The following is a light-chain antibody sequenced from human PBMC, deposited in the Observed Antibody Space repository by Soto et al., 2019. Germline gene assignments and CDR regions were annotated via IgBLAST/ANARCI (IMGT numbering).Light chain of an antibody. CDR3: EQYGSLPKWT. CDR1: QSVTSSK. J-gene: IGKJ1*01. V-gene: IGKV3-20*01. Sequence: EIVLTQSPGNLSLSPGERATLSCRASQSVTSSKLAWYKQKPVQAPRLLIYGASFRATGIPDRFLGSCSGTDWPLTISRLEPEDFSVYRCEQYGSLPKWTFGQGNKVEI. CDR2: GAS.